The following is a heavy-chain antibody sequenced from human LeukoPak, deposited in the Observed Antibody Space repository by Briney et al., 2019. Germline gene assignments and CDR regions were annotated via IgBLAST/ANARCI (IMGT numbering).Heavy chain of an antibody. D-gene: IGHD3-9*01. Sequence: ASVKVSCKASGYTFTSYAMNWVRQAPGQGLEWMGWINTNTGNPTYAQGFTGRFVFSLDTSVSTAYLQISSLKAEDTAVYYCARVGYYDILTGRYIDAFDIWGQGTMVTVSS. V-gene: IGHV7-4-1*02. J-gene: IGHJ3*02. CDR2: INTNTGNP. CDR3: ARVGYYDILTGRYIDAFDI. CDR1: GYTFTSYA.